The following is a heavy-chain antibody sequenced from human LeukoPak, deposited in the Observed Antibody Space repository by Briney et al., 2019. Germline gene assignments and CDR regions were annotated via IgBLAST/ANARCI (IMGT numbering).Heavy chain of an antibody. CDR2: ISYDGNVK. CDR3: ASERWGTSYFDY. CDR1: GFTFSSFSSCV. J-gene: IGHJ4*02. Sequence: PGGSLRLSCAASGFTFSSFSSCVIHWVRQAPGKGLEWVTLISYDGNVKYYADSVKGRFTISRDNSKNTLYLQMNSLRAEDTAVYYCASERWGTSYFDYWSQGTLVTVSS. D-gene: IGHD3-16*01. V-gene: IGHV3-30-3*01.